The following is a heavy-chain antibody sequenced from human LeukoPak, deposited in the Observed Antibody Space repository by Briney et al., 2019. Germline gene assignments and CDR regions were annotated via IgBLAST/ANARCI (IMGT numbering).Heavy chain of an antibody. Sequence: PGGFLRLSCAASGFTFSSFSMNWVRQAPGKGLEWVSSISSSSSYIYYADSVKGRFTISRDNAKNSLYLQMNSLRAEDTAVYYCARGARDFSTSHWGQGTLVTVSS. CDR3: ARGARDFSTSH. J-gene: IGHJ4*02. D-gene: IGHD3-3*01. CDR1: GFTFSSFS. V-gene: IGHV3-21*01. CDR2: ISSSSSYI.